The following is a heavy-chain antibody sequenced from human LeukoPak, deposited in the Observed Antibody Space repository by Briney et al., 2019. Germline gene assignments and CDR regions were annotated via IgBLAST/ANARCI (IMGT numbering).Heavy chain of an antibody. CDR3: AKGSASPPKAAYYYYGMDV. CDR2: ISWNSGSI. Sequence: PGGSLRLSCAASGFTFDDYAMHWVRQAPGKGLEWVSGISWNSGSIGYADSVKGRFTISRDNAKNSLYLQMNSLGAEDTALYYCAKGSASPPKAAYYYYGMDVWGQGTTVTVSS. CDR1: GFTFDDYA. D-gene: IGHD3-10*01. V-gene: IGHV3-9*01. J-gene: IGHJ6*02.